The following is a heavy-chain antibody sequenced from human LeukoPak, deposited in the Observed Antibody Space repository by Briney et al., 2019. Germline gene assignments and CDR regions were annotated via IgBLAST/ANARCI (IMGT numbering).Heavy chain of an antibody. V-gene: IGHV3-11*05. J-gene: IGHJ4*02. CDR1: GFTFSDYY. Sequence: GGSLRLSCAASGFTFSDYYMSWTRQAPGKGLEWVSYISSSSSYTNYADSVKGRFTISRDNAKKSLYLQMNSLRADDTAVYYCARDGGGLDKYTPDYWGQGTLVTVSS. CDR3: ARDGGGLDKYTPDY. D-gene: IGHD3-16*01. CDR2: ISSSSSYT.